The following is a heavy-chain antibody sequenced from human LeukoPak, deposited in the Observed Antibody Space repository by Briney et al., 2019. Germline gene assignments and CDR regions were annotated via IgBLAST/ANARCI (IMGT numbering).Heavy chain of an antibody. CDR2: IYYSGST. CDR1: GGSISSYY. D-gene: IGHD6-25*01. CDR3: ARDSGFPGYFDL. Sequence: PSETLSLTCTVSGGSISSYYWSWIRQPPGKGLEWTGYIYYSGSTNYNPSLKSQVTISVDTSKNQFSLKLSSVTATDTAVYYCARDSGFPGYFDLWGRGTLVTVSS. V-gene: IGHV4-59*01. J-gene: IGHJ2*01.